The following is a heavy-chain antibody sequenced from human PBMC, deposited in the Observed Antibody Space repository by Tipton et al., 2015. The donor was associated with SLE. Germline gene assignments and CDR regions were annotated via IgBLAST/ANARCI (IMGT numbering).Heavy chain of an antibody. J-gene: IGHJ4*02. Sequence: TLSLTCTVSGGSISSHSWSWIRQPPGKGLEWIGYIYYSGSTNYNPSLKSRVTISVDTSKNQFSLKLSSVTAADTAVYYCARVHQLLLDFDYWGQGTLVTVSS. D-gene: IGHD2-2*01. V-gene: IGHV4-59*08. CDR2: IYYSGST. CDR3: ARVHQLLLDFDY. CDR1: GGSISSHS.